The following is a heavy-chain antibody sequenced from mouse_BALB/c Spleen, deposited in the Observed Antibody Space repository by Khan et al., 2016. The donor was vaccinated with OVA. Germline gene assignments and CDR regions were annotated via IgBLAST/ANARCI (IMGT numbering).Heavy chain of an antibody. CDR1: GFNIKDYY. D-gene: IGHD1-1*01. CDR2: IDPESGDT. Sequence: EVQLQESGAELVRSGASVKLSCKASGFNIKDYYMYWVKQRPEQGLEWIGGIDPESGDTEYAPKFQGKATLTADTSSNTAYLQLSSLTSAATAVSFCNAFPYYYVRDWFAYWGQGTLVTVSA. J-gene: IGHJ3*01. CDR3: NAFPYYYVRDWFAY. V-gene: IGHV14-4*02.